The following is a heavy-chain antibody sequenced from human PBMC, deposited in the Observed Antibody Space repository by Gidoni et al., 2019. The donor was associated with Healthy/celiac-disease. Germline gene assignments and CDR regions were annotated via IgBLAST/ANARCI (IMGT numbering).Heavy chain of an antibody. CDR2: MNPNSGNT. CDR1: GYTFTSYD. D-gene: IGHD3-10*01. V-gene: IGHV1-8*02. Sequence: QVQLVQSGAEVQKPGAAVTVSCQASGYTFTSYDINWVRQATGQGLEWMGWMNPNSGNTGYAQKFQGRVTMTRNTSISTAYMELSSLRSEDTAVYYCARLLPKVRGVINWFDPWGQGTLVTVSS. J-gene: IGHJ5*02. CDR3: ARLLPKVRGVINWFDP.